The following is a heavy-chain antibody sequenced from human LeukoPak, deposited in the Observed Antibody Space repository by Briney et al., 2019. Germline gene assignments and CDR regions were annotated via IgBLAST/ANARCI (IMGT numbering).Heavy chain of an antibody. Sequence: GRSLRLSCAASGFTFDDYAMHWVRQAPGKGLEWVSGISWNSGSIGYADSVKGRFTISRDNAKNSLYLQMNSLRAEDTALYYCAKVSALGATFDYWGQGTLVTVSS. CDR1: GFTFDDYA. CDR3: AKVSALGATFDY. CDR2: ISWNSGSI. D-gene: IGHD1-26*01. V-gene: IGHV3-9*01. J-gene: IGHJ4*02.